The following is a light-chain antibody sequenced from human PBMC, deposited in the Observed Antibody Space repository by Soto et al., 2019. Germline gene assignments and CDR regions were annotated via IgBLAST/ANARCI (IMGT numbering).Light chain of an antibody. V-gene: IGKV3D-20*02. CDR3: QQRSNWPPPIT. Sequence: ENVLTQSPGTLFLSPGERATLACRASQSVSSYSLAWYQQKPGQATRLVMYGASNRATGIPDRFSGSGSGTDFTLTISRLEPEDFAVYYCQQRSNWPPPITFGQGTRLEIK. CDR2: GAS. CDR1: QSVSSYS. J-gene: IGKJ5*01.